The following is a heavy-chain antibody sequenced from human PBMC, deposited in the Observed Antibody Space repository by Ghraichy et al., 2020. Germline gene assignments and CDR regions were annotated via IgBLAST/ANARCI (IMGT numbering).Heavy chain of an antibody. CDR1: GGSISSGGYS. CDR2: IYYSGST. CDR3: ARGALSQNPFQH. J-gene: IGHJ1*01. D-gene: IGHD3-9*01. V-gene: IGHV4-61*08. Sequence: SETLSLTCAVSGGSISSGGYSWSWIRQPPGKGLEWIGYIYYSGSTNYNPSLKSRVTISVDTSKNQFSLKLSSVTAADTAVYYCARGALSQNPFQHWGQGTLVTVSS.